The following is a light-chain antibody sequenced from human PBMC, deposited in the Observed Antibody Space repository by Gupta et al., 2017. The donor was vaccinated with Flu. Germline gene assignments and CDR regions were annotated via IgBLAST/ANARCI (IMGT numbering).Light chain of an antibody. CDR1: QSVSSY. J-gene: IGKJ4*01. V-gene: IGKV3-11*01. Sequence: VLTQSPATLSLSPGERATLSCRASQSVSSYLAWYQQKPGQAPRLLIYDASNRATGIPARFSGSGSGTDFTLTISSLEPEDFAVYYCQQRSNWLTFGGGTKVEIK. CDR2: DAS. CDR3: QQRSNWLT.